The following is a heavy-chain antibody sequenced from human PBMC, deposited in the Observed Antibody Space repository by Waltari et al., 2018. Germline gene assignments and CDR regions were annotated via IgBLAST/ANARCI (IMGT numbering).Heavy chain of an antibody. CDR2: IYYSGST. CDR3: ARIATPDSSGYRDY. V-gene: IGHV4-59*01. J-gene: IGHJ4*02. D-gene: IGHD3-22*01. Sequence: QVQLQESGPGLVKPSETLSLTCTVSGGSISSYYWSWIRQPPGKGLEWIGYIYYSGSTNYNPSLKSRVTISVDTSKNQFSLKLSSVTAADTAVYYCARIATPDSSGYRDYWGQGTLVTVSS. CDR1: GGSISSYY.